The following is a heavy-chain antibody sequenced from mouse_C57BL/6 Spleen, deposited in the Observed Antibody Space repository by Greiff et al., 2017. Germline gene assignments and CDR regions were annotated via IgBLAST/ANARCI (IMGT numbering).Heavy chain of an antibody. CDR1: GFTFSSYG. J-gene: IGHJ3*01. CDR3: ARQTPYYYGSSYVAWFAY. D-gene: IGHD1-1*01. Sequence: EVMLVESGGDLVKPGGSLKLSCAASGFTFSSYGMSWVRQTPDKRLEWVATISSGGSYTYYPDSVKGRFTISRDNAKNTLYLQMSSLKSEDTAMYYCARQTPYYYGSSYVAWFAYWGQGTLVTVSA. V-gene: IGHV5-6*01. CDR2: ISSGGSYT.